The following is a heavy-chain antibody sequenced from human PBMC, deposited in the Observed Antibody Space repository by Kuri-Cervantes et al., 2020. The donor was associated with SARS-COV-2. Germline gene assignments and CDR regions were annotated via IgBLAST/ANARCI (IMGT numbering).Heavy chain of an antibody. CDR1: GGSISSSSYY. V-gene: IGHV4-39*01. J-gene: IGHJ4*02. D-gene: IGHD1-26*01. CDR3: ARHEWEPYYFDY. Sequence: SETLSLTCTVSGGSISSSSYYWGWIRQPPGKGLEWIGSIYYSGSTYYNPSLKSRVIISVDTSKNQFSLKLSSVTAADTAVYYCARHEWEPYYFDYWGQGTLVTVSS. CDR2: IYYSGST.